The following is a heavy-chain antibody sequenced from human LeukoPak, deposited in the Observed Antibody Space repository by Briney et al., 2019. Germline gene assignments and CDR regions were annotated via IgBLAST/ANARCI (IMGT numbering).Heavy chain of an antibody. CDR2: ISYDGSNK. CDR1: GFTFSSYG. J-gene: IGHJ4*02. D-gene: IGHD2-2*01. V-gene: IGHV3-30*18. CDR3: AKKGGYCSSTSCSYYFDY. Sequence: GGSLRLSCAASGFTFSSYGMHWVRQAPGKGLEWVAVISYDGSNKYYADSVKGRFTISRDNSKNTLYLQMNSLRAEDTAVYYCAKKGGYCSSTSCSYYFDYWGQGTLVTVSS.